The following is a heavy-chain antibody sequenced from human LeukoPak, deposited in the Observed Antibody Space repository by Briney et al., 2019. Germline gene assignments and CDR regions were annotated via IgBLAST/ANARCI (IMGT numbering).Heavy chain of an antibody. CDR3: ARDVKVATIDVGRIPTNWFDP. Sequence: SETLSLTCPALVGSIIGYFWTWIRHPPGRGLDGMGRIYAIGTTNYNPSLKSRVTMSVDTSKNQFSLNLSSVTAADTAVYYCARDVKVATIDVGRIPTNWFDPWGQGTLVTVSS. J-gene: IGHJ5*02. D-gene: IGHD5-12*01. CDR2: IYAIGTT. V-gene: IGHV4-4*07. CDR1: VGSIIGYF.